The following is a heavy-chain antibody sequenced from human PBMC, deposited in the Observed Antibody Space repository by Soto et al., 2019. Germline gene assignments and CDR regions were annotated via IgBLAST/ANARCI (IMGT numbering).Heavy chain of an antibody. J-gene: IGHJ3*02. V-gene: IGHV1-69*13. CDR2: IIPIFGTA. Sequence: ASVKVSCEASGGTFSSYAISWVRQAPGQGLEWMGGIIPIFGTANYAQKFQGRVTITADESTSTAYMELSSLRSEDTAVYYCARVPGYSSSRPQVRAFDIWGEGPMVT. CDR1: GGTFSSYA. CDR3: ARVPGYSSSRPQVRAFDI. D-gene: IGHD6-13*01.